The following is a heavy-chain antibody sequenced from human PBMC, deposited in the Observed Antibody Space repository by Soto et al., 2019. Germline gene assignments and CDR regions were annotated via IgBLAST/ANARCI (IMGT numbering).Heavy chain of an antibody. V-gene: IGHV4-61*08. D-gene: IGHD2-2*01. CDR1: GGSISSCGYS. J-gene: IGHJ5*02. CDR2: IYYSGST. CDR3: ARIYCSSTSCYNWFDP. Sequence: SETLSRTCAVSGGSISSCGYSWSWIRQPPGKGLEWIGYIYYSGSTNYNPSLKSRVTISVDTSKNQFSLKLSSVTAADTAVYYCARIYCSSTSCYNWFDPWGQGTLVTVSS.